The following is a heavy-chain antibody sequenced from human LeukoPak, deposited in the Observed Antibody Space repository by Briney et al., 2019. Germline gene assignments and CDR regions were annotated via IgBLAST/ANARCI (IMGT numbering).Heavy chain of an antibody. CDR3: ARFYYYDTTGYPYYYMDV. CDR2: IYHSGST. V-gene: IGHV4-38-2*01. Sequence: PSETLSLTCAVSGYSINSDYYWGWIRQSPDKGLEWSGIIYHSGSTYYNPPLKSRFTISVDTSKNQISLKVTSVTAADTAVYYCARFYYYDTTGYPYYYMDVWGKGTTVTVSS. J-gene: IGHJ6*03. D-gene: IGHD3-22*01. CDR1: GYSINSDYY.